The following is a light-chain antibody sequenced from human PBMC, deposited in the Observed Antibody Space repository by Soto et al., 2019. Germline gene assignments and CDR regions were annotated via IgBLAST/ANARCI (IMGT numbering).Light chain of an antibody. V-gene: IGLV3-21*04. CDR2: YDS. J-gene: IGLJ2*01. CDR3: QVWDSSSDPAVV. Sequence: SYELTQPPSVSVAPGKTARITCGGNNIGSKSVHWYQQKPGQAPVLVIYYDSDRPSGIPERFSGSNSGNTATQTISRVEAGDEADYYCQVWDSSSDPAVVFGGGTKLTVL. CDR1: NIGSKS.